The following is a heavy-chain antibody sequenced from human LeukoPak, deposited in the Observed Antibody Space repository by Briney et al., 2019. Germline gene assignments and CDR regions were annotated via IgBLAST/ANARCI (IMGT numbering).Heavy chain of an antibody. CDR1: GFTFSSFG. Sequence: GGSLRLSCAASGFTFSSFGMHWVRQAPGKGLEWVAIIWYNGRNETYADSVKGRFTISRDNSKNTLYLYMNSLRAGDTAVYYCARESRGELFAPPDYWGQGTLVTVSS. J-gene: IGHJ4*02. V-gene: IGHV3-33*01. D-gene: IGHD3-10*01. CDR3: ARESRGELFAPPDY. CDR2: IWYNGRNE.